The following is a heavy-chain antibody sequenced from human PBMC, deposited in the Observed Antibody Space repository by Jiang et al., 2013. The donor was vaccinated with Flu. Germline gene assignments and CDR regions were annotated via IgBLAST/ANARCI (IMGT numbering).Heavy chain of an antibody. CDR1: GGSISSYY. J-gene: IGHJ4*02. D-gene: IGHD2-15*01. CDR3: ARRGEEGYCSGGSCRYGYYFDY. V-gene: IGHV4-59*01. CDR2: IYYSGST. Sequence: TCTVSGGSISSYYWSWIRQPPGKGLEWIGYIYYSGSTNYNPSLKSRVTISVDTSKNQFSLKLSSVTAADTAVYYCARRGEEGYCSGGSCRYGYYFDYWGQGTLVTVSS.